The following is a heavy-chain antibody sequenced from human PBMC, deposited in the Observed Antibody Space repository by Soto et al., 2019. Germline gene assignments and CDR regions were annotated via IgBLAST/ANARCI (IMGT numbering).Heavy chain of an antibody. CDR2: ISSYNGNT. Sequence: GALVKVSCKASCYTFTSYGISWVRQAPGQGLEWMGWISSYNGNTNYAQKVQGRVTLTTDTSTSTTYMELRSLRSDDTAVYYCARGPRYCSTTTCFSGVTWFDPWGQGTLVTV. CDR3: ARGPRYCSTTTCFSGVTWFDP. D-gene: IGHD2-2*01. CDR1: CYTFTSYG. J-gene: IGHJ5*02. V-gene: IGHV1-18*04.